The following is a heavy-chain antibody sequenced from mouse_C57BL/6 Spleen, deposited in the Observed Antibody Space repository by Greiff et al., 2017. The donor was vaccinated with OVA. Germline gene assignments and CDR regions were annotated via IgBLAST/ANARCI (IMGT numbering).Heavy chain of an antibody. Sequence: EVQVVESGGGLVQPGGSMKLSCVASGFTFSNYWMNWVRQSPEKGLEWVAQIRLKSDNYATHYAESVKGRFTISRDDSKSSVYLQMNNLRAEDTGIYYCTGRETLDYWGQGTTLTVSS. J-gene: IGHJ2*01. CDR3: TGRETLDY. V-gene: IGHV6-3*01. CDR1: GFTFSNYW. CDR2: IRLKSDNYAT.